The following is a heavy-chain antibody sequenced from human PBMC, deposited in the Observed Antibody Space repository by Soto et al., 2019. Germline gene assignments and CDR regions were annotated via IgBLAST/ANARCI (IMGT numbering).Heavy chain of an antibody. CDR2: ISYDGSKK. CDR1: GFTFSNYG. CDR3: AKGGLGYCSGGICYSPFDF. J-gene: IGHJ4*02. Sequence: QGQLVESGGGVVQPGRSLRLSCAGSGFTFSNYGMHWVRQAPGKGLEWVALISYDGSKKYFADSVKGRFTISRDNSKNTLYLQMNSLRDEDTALYYCAKGGLGYCSGGICYSPFDFWGLGTLVTVSS. V-gene: IGHV3-30*18. D-gene: IGHD2-15*01.